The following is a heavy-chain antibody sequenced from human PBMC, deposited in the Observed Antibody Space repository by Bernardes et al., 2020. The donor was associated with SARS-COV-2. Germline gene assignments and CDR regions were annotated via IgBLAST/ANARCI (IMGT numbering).Heavy chain of an antibody. Sequence: GGSLRLSCAASGINFAASDIHWVRQAPGKGLEWVALTSNGGLDIDYSDTVKGRFIISRDSSRNTVHLQMDSLRKEDTALYYCATERQSLTVFGVGHDAFDFWGQGTMVTVSS. CDR2: TSNGGLDI. D-gene: IGHD3-3*01. J-gene: IGHJ3*01. CDR3: ATERQSLTVFGVGHDAFDF. CDR1: GINFAASD. V-gene: IGHV3-30*03.